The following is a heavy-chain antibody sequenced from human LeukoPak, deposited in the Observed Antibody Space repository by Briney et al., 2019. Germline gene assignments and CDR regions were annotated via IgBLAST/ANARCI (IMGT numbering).Heavy chain of an antibody. CDR3: ARDNPRTTTYSSGSSFDF. D-gene: IGHD6-19*01. CDR1: GGSISSSNW. V-gene: IGHV4-4*02. J-gene: IGHJ4*02. CDR2: IYHSGRGNT. Sequence: KTSGTLSLTCAVSGGSISSSNWWIWLRQPPGKGLEWIGEIYHSGRGNTNYNPSLKSRATISIDNAKNQFSLKLRSVTAADTAVYFCARDNPRTTTYSSGSSFDFWGQGTLVTVSS.